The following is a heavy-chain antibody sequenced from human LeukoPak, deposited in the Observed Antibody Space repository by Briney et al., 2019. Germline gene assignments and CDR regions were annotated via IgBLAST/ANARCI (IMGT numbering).Heavy chain of an antibody. J-gene: IGHJ4*02. V-gene: IGHV3-48*03. CDR2: ISSSGSTI. Sequence: GGSLRLSCAASGFTFSSYEMNWVRQAPGKGLEWVSYISSSGSTIYYADSVKGRFTISRDNAKNSLYLQMNSLRAEDTAVYYCARDGYYYDSSGYYYFDYWGQGTLVTVSS. D-gene: IGHD3-22*01. CDR1: GFTFSSYE. CDR3: ARDGYYYDSSGYYYFDY.